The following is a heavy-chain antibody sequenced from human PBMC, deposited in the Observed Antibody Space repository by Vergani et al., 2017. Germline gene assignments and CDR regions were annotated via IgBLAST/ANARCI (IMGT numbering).Heavy chain of an antibody. Sequence: DVHLAESGGGFFQPGGSLRLSCSASGFSFNSYWMHWVRQVPGKGLLWVSRIKSDGSITAYADSVKGRFTISRDNAQNTLYLQMTSLRVEDTGVYYCARARCIETCYMSNWLDSWGQGTLVTVSS. D-gene: IGHD3-9*01. J-gene: IGHJ5*01. CDR3: ARARCIETCYMSNWLDS. CDR1: GFSFNSYW. CDR2: IKSDGSIT. V-gene: IGHV3-74*03.